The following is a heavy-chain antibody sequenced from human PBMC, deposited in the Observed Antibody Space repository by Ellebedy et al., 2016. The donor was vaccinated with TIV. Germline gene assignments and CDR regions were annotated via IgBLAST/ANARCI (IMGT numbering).Heavy chain of an antibody. J-gene: IGHJ4*02. D-gene: IGHD3-16*01. CDR2: IYYSGST. CDR3: GRGVKIGDQGAH. V-gene: IGHV4-30-4*08. Sequence: PXTVPGGSISDGNYYWGWIRRPPGKGLEWIGYIYYSGSTYYNPSLQSRTTMSVDTSEKQFSLNLSSVTAADTAVYYCGRGVKIGDQGAHWGQGTLFTVSS. CDR1: GGSISDGNYY.